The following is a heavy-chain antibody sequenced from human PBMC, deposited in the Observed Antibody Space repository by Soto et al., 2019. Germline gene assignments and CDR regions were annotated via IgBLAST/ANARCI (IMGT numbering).Heavy chain of an antibody. Sequence: QVELVQSGAEVKKPGSWVKVSCQASEDTSGNYAITGGRQAPGQGLEWMGGITPIFGTANYAQKFQGRVTITADTSANTVYLELSSLRSEDTAVYYCASTKYDSSAYYYWYLGLWGRGTLVTVSS. D-gene: IGHD3-22*01. CDR2: ITPIFGTA. CDR3: ASTKYDSSAYYYWYLGL. CDR1: EDTSGNYA. V-gene: IGHV1-69*06. J-gene: IGHJ2*01.